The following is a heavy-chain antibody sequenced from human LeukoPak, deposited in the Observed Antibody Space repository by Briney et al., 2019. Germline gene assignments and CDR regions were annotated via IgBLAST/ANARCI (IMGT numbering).Heavy chain of an antibody. CDR2: IRSKAYGGTT. V-gene: IGHV3-49*04. Sequence: PGRSLRLSCTASGFTFGDYAMSWVRQAPGKGPEWVGFIRSKAYGGTTEYAASVKGRFTISRDDSKSIAYLQMNSLKTEDTAVYYCTRGSRSGPKIYYFDYWGQGTLVTVSS. D-gene: IGHD3-3*01. J-gene: IGHJ4*02. CDR1: GFTFGDYA. CDR3: TRGSRSGPKIYYFDY.